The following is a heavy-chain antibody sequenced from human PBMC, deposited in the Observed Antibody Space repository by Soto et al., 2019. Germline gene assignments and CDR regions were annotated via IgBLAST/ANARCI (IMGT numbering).Heavy chain of an antibody. CDR2: IVVGSGNT. Sequence: GASVKVSCKASGFTFTSSAMQWVRQARGQRLEWIGWIVVGSGNTNYAQKFQERVTITRDMSTSTAYMELSSLRSEDTAVYYCAAGGPGFYDSSGYYHDLHAFDIWGQGTMVTVSS. J-gene: IGHJ3*02. D-gene: IGHD3-22*01. V-gene: IGHV1-58*02. CDR3: AAGGPGFYDSSGYYHDLHAFDI. CDR1: GFTFTSSA.